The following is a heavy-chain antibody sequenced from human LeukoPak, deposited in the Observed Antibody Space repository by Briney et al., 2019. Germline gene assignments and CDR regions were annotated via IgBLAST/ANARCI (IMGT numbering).Heavy chain of an antibody. CDR3: ARVGMDYYDSSGYYLIY. Sequence: GASVKVSCKASGYTFTSYYMHWVRQAPGQGLEWMGIINPSGGSTSYAQKFQGRVTMTRDTSTSTAYMELSSLRSEDTAVYYCARVGMDYYDSSGYYLIYWGQGTLVTVSS. CDR2: INPSGGST. V-gene: IGHV1-46*01. D-gene: IGHD3-22*01. CDR1: GYTFTSYY. J-gene: IGHJ4*02.